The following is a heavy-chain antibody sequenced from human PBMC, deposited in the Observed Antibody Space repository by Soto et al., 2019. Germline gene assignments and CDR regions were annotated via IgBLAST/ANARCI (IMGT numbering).Heavy chain of an antibody. CDR1: GGSISGHY. CDR3: ARGPYYDLIWNYYYMDV. V-gene: IGHV4-59*11. J-gene: IGHJ6*03. Sequence: QVQLQESGPGLVKPSETLSLSCIVSGGSISGHYWSWVRQTPGKGLKGIGYMYYSGSTNYNPSLKRRVTISVDTSNNHFSLRLTSVTAADTAVYYCARGPYYDLIWNYYYMDVWGKGTTVTVSS. CDR2: MYYSGST. D-gene: IGHD3-16*01.